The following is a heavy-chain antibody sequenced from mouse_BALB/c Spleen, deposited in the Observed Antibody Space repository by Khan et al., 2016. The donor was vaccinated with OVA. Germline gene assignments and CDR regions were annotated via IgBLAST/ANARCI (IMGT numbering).Heavy chain of an antibody. CDR3: VRDGAYHRNDGWFAY. CDR1: GYTFTSYT. CDR2: INPSNGYT. D-gene: IGHD2-14*01. V-gene: IGHV1-4*01. J-gene: IGHJ3*01. Sequence: QIQLVQSGAELARPGASVKMSCKASGYTFTSYTIHWIKKRSGQGLEWIGYINPSNGYTNYNQKFKDKATLTTDKSSTTAYLQLSSLTSDDSAVYNCVRDGAYHRNDGWFAYWGQGTLVTVSA.